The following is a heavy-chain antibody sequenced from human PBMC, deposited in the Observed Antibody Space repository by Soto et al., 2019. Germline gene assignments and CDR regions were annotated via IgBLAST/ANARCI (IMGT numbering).Heavy chain of an antibody. CDR3: AKAWVATTLHYYYMDV. J-gene: IGHJ6*03. Sequence: HPGGSLRLACAASGFTVSSYAMSGVRQAPGKGLEWVSAISGSGGSTYYADSVKGRFTISRDNSKNTLYLQMNSLRAEDTAVYYCAKAWVATTLHYYYMDVWGKGTTVTVSS. V-gene: IGHV3-23*01. CDR1: GFTVSSYA. D-gene: IGHD5-12*01. CDR2: ISGSGGST.